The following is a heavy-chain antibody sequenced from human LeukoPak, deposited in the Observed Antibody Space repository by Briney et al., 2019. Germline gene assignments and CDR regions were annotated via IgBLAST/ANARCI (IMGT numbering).Heavy chain of an antibody. CDR1: GYTFTSNG. D-gene: IGHD3-9*01. Sequence: VASVKVSCKASGYTFTSNGISWVRQAPGQGLEWMGWISAYNGNTNYEQKLQGRVTITTDTSTSTAYMELRSLRSDDTAVYYCARVVNVLRYFDWLLTPFGYWGQGTLVTVSS. CDR2: ISAYNGNT. J-gene: IGHJ4*02. V-gene: IGHV1-18*01. CDR3: ARVVNVLRYFDWLLTPFGY.